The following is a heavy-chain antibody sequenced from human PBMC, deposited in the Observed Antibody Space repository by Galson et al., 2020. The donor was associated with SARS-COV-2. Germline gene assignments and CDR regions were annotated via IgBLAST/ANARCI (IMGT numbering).Heavy chain of an antibody. CDR3: ASSWAADWYFDL. Sequence: GSLRLSCIVSGGSISSNSYYWGWIRQPPGKGLEWFGSINHSGRTNYNPSVKSRVTISVDTSNNQFSLKLSSVTAADTAVYYCASSWAADWYFDLWGRGTLVTVSS. D-gene: IGHD6-25*01. CDR1: GGSISSNSYY. V-gene: IGHV4-39*07. J-gene: IGHJ2*01. CDR2: INHSGRT.